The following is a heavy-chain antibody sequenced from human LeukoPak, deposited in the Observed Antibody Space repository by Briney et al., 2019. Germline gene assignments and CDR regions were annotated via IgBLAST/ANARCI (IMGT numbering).Heavy chain of an antibody. J-gene: IGHJ4*02. V-gene: IGHV3-21*01. D-gene: IGHD2-15*01. CDR1: GFTFSSYS. CDR3: ARSSGGGSCYCDDY. Sequence: GGPLRLSCAASGFTFSSYSMNWVRQAPGKGLEWVSSISSSSSYIYYADSVKGRFTISRDNAKNSLYLQMNSLRAEDTAVYYCARSSGGGSCYCDDYWGQGTLVTVSS. CDR2: ISSSSSYI.